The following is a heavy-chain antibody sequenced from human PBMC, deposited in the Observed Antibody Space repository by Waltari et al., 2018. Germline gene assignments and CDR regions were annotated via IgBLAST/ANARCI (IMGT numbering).Heavy chain of an antibody. CDR2: IWYDGSNK. CDR3: AKNSIRSIAARPDY. Sequence: QVQLVESGGGVVQPGRPLRLSCAASGFTFSSYGRHWVRQAPGKGLEWVAVIWYDGSNKYYADSVKGRFTISRDNSKNTLYLQMNSLRAEDTAVYYCAKNSIRSIAARPDYWGQGTLVTVSS. D-gene: IGHD6-6*01. CDR1: GFTFSSYG. J-gene: IGHJ4*02. V-gene: IGHV3-33*06.